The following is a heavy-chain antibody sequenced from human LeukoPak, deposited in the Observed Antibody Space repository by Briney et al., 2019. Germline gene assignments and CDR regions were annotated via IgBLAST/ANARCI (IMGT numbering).Heavy chain of an antibody. CDR1: GFTFSSYW. V-gene: IGHV3-7*03. D-gene: IGHD3-10*01. Sequence: GGSLRLSCAASGFTFSSYWMSWVRQAPGKGLEWVANIKQDGSEKYYVDSVKGRFTISRDNAKNSLYLQMNSLRAEDAAVYYCARGPGDYYGSGTYFYYFDYWGQGTLVTVSS. CDR3: ARGPGDYYGSGTYFYYFDY. CDR2: IKQDGSEK. J-gene: IGHJ4*02.